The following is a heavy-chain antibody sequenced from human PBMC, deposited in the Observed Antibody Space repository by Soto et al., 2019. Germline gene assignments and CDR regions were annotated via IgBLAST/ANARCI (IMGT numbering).Heavy chain of an antibody. J-gene: IGHJ3*01. CDR2: ISSSSGRTT. D-gene: IGHD4-17*01. CDR3: AQMTVLTTSAFDV. CDR1: GFNFGLYA. Sequence: PGESLKISCAASGFNFGLYAMTWVRQAPGKRLEWVSEISSSSGRTTRYADSVRGRFTISRDNSRNTLYLEMTNLRADDTATYFCAQMTVLTTSAFDVWGQGTPVTVSS. V-gene: IGHV3-23*01.